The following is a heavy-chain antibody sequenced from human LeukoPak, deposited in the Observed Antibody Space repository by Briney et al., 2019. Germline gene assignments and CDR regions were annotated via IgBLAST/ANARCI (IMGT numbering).Heavy chain of an antibody. V-gene: IGHV4-39*07. CDR1: GGSISSSSYY. Sequence: SETLSLTCTVSGGSISSSSYYWGRIRQPPGKGLEWIGSIYYSGSTYYNPSLKSRVTISVDTSKNQFSLKLSSVTAADTAVYYCARARGFLWFGELSPLIDYWGQGTLVTVSS. J-gene: IGHJ4*02. CDR3: ARARGFLWFGELSPLIDY. D-gene: IGHD3-10*01. CDR2: IYYSGST.